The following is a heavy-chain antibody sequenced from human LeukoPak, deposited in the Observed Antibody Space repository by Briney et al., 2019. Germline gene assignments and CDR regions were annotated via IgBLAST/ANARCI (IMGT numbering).Heavy chain of an antibody. CDR2: FDPEDGET. D-gene: IGHD4-23*01. V-gene: IGHV1-24*01. CDR3: ATDSTVVRYFDY. Sequence: GASVKVSCKVSGYTLTELSMHWVRQAPGKGLEWMGGFDPEDGETIYAQKFQGRVTMTEDTSTDTAYMELSSLRSEDTAVYYCATDSTVVRYFDYWGRGTLVTVSS. J-gene: IGHJ4*02. CDR1: GYTLTELS.